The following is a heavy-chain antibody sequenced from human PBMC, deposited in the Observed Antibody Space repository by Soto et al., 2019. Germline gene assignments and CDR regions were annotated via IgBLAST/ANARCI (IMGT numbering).Heavy chain of an antibody. Sequence: QVQLVESGGGVVQPGRSLRLSCAASGFTFSSYSMHWVRQAPGKGLEWVAVISYDGGNKFYADSVKGRFTISRDNSKTTLYLKRSSLKAEDTAVYYCAGGNSGSSYGWLDPWGQGRLVSVS. D-gene: IGHD1-26*01. J-gene: IGHJ5*02. V-gene: IGHV3-30-3*01. CDR2: ISYDGGNK. CDR1: GFTFSSYS. CDR3: AGGNSGSSYGWLDP.